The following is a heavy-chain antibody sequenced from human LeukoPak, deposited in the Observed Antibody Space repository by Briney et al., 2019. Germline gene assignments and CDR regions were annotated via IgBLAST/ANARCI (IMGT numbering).Heavy chain of an antibody. Sequence: PGRSLRLSCAASGFTFSSYIMHWVRQAPGQGLEWLAVTSYDGGTRYYAESVKSRFTISRDNSKNTLYLQMNSLRAEDTAVYFCARELTGEAMNVWGQGTTVTVSS. CDR3: ARELTGEAMNV. V-gene: IGHV3-30-3*01. CDR2: TSYDGGTR. J-gene: IGHJ6*02. D-gene: IGHD7-27*01. CDR1: GFTFSSYI.